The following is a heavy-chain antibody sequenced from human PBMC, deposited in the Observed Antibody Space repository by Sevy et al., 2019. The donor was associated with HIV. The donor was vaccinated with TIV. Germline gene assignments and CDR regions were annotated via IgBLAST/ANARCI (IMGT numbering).Heavy chain of an antibody. CDR2: MYYTGST. D-gene: IGHD1-26*01. V-gene: IGHV4-61*01. CDR3: ARLGGLMDYGMDV. CDR1: GGSVSSGSYY. J-gene: IGHJ6*02. Sequence: SETLSLTCTVSGGSVSSGSYYWSWIRQPPGKGLECIGYMYYTGSTKYNPSLMSRVTISVDTSKNQFSLKLNSVTAADTARYYCARLGGLMDYGMDVWGQGTTVTVSS.